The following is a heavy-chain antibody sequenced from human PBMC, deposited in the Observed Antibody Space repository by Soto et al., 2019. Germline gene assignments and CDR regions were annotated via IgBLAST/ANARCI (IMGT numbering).Heavy chain of an antibody. CDR1: GGYIRSGSFY. CDR2: IYYSGNT. J-gene: IGHJ4*02. V-gene: IGHV4-61*01. D-gene: IGHD6-13*01. Sequence: PSATPSLTWPVAGGYIRSGSFYLTWLRQPPGKGLEWIGYIYYSGNTNYNPSLKSRVTISVDTSKSQFSLKLSSVTTADTAVYYCARAYAIAAAPDYWGQGTLVTGSS. CDR3: ARAYAIAAAPDY.